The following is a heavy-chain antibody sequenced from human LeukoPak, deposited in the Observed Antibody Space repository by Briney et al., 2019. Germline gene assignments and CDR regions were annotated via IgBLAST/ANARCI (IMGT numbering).Heavy chain of an antibody. CDR2: INHSGST. CDR1: GGSFSGYY. CDR3: ARGSVYSGSGSYDY. D-gene: IGHD3-10*01. V-gene: IGHV4-34*01. J-gene: IGHJ4*02. Sequence: SETLSLTCAVYGGSFSGYYWSWIRQPPGKGLEWIGEINHSGSTNYNPSLKSRVTISVDTSKNQFSLKLSSVTAADTAVYYCARGSVYSGSGSYDYWGQGTLVTVSS.